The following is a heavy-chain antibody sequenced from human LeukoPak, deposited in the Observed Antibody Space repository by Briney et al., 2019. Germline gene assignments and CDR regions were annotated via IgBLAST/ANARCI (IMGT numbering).Heavy chain of an antibody. CDR2: INAGNGNT. CDR1: GYTFTSYA. D-gene: IGHD5-18*01. J-gene: IGHJ3*02. Sequence: ASVKVSCKASGYTFTSYAMHWVRQAPGQRLEWMGWINAGNGNTKYSQKFQGRVTITRDTSASTAYMELSSLRSEDRAVYYCARDHTADNAFDIWGQGTMVTVSS. CDR3: ARDHTADNAFDI. V-gene: IGHV1-3*01.